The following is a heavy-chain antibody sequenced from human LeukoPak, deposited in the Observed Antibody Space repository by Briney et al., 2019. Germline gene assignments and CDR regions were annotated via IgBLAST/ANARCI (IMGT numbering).Heavy chain of an antibody. CDR1: GFTFSSYS. CDR3: AGKNLAAGVFDL. CDR2: ISSSSSTI. J-gene: IGHJ4*02. D-gene: IGHD6-13*01. Sequence: GGSLRLSCAASGFTFSSYSMSWVRQAPGKGLEWVSHISSSSSTIYHADSVKGRFTISRDNARNSLYLQMNSLRAEDTAVYYCAGKNLAAGVFDLWGQGTLVTVSS. V-gene: IGHV3-48*04.